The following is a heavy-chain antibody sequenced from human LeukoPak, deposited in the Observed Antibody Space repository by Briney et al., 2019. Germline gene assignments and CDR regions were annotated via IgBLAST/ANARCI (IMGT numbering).Heavy chain of an antibody. D-gene: IGHD5-18*01. CDR1: VFSFSNYW. V-gene: IGHV5-51*01. J-gene: IGHJ4*02. CDR3: ARRGGGNTGGFYFDY. CDR2: IYPGDSDT. Sequence: GESLKISCKASVFSFSNYWIAWVRQKPGEGLEWMVNIYPGDSDTRYNPSFQGQVTISADKSIKTACLQWSSLKASDTVIYYCARRGGGNTGGFYFDYWGQGSLVTVSS.